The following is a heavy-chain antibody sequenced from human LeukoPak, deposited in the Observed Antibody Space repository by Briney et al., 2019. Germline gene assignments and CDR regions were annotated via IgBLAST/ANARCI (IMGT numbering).Heavy chain of an antibody. V-gene: IGHV1-18*01. CDR2: ISAYNGNT. Sequence: ASVKVSCKASGYTFTSYGIIWVRQAPGQGLEWMGWISAYNGNTNYAQKLQGRVTMTTDTSTSTAYMELRSLRSDDTAVYYCARDQAFYDSSGFLFDYWGQGTLVTVSS. CDR1: GYTFTSYG. D-gene: IGHD3-22*01. J-gene: IGHJ4*02. CDR3: ARDQAFYDSSGFLFDY.